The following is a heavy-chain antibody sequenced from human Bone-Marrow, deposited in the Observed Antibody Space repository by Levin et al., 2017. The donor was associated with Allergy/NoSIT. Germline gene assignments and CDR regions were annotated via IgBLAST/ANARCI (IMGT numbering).Heavy chain of an antibody. V-gene: IGHV1-69*06. CDR3: ARDLGCSSTSCYVAYAFDI. Sequence: SVKVSCKASGGTFSSYAISWVRQAPGQGLEWMGGIIPIFGTANYAQKFQGRVTITADKSTSTAYMELSSLRSEDTAVYYCARDLGCSSTSCYVAYAFDIWGQGTMVTVSS. CDR1: GGTFSSYA. J-gene: IGHJ3*02. CDR2: IIPIFGTA. D-gene: IGHD2-2*01.